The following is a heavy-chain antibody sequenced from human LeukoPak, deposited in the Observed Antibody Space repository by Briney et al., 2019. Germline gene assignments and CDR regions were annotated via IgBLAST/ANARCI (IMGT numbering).Heavy chain of an antibody. V-gene: IGHV1-46*01. D-gene: IGHD3-10*01. CDR2: INPTSGST. Sequence: ASVKVSCKASGYTFTTYYMHWVRQAPGQGLEWMGIINPTSGSTNYAQKFQGRVTMTRDTSTSTVYLELSGLTSEDTGVYSCARDLRSGSVRFDYWGQGTLVTVSS. J-gene: IGHJ4*02. CDR3: ARDLRSGSVRFDY. CDR1: GYTFTTYY.